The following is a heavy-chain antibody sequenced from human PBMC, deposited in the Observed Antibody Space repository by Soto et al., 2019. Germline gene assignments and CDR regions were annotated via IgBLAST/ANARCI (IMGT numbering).Heavy chain of an antibody. D-gene: IGHD6-13*01. V-gene: IGHV3-33*01. J-gene: IGHJ6*02. Sequence: GGSLRLSCAASGFTFSSYGMHWVRQAPGKGLEWVAVIWYDGSNKYYADSVKGRFTISRDNSKNTLYLQMNSLRAEDTAVYYCIAAAGTSGWTGMDVWGQGTTVTVSS. CDR2: IWYDGSNK. CDR1: GFTFSSYG. CDR3: IAAAGTSGWTGMDV.